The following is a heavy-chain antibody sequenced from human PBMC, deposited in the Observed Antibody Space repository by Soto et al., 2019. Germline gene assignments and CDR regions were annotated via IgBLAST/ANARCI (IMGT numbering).Heavy chain of an antibody. J-gene: IGHJ3*02. CDR3: ARLRRGGLNDAFDT. V-gene: IGHV4-34*01. CDR2: INHSGST. CDR1: GGSFSGYY. Sequence: TSETLSLTCAVYGGSFSGYYLSWIRPHPGKGLEWIREINHSGSTNYNPSLKSRVTMSVDTSKNQFSLKLSSVTAVDTAVYYCARLRRGGLNDAFDTWGQGTMVTVSS. D-gene: IGHD3-16*01.